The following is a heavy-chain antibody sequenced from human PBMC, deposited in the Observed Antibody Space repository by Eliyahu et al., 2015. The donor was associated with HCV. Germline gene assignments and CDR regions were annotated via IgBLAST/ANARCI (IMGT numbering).Heavy chain of an antibody. CDR3: ARPIAVANRDGFDL. Sequence: FSNYWMTWVRQAPGKGLQWVANIKRDGTEKYYVDSVKGRFTISRENAKSSLYLQLNSLRAEDTAVYYCARPIAVANRDGFDLWGQGTMVTVSS. CDR1: FSNYW. J-gene: IGHJ3*01. D-gene: IGHD6-19*01. CDR2: IKRDGTEK. V-gene: IGHV3-7*05.